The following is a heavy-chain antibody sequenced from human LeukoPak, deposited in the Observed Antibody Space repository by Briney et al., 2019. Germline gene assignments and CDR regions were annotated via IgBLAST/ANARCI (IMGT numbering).Heavy chain of an antibody. CDR2: ISSSGSTI. CDR3: AREYYDFWSGSYYGMDV. CDR1: GFTFSSYE. J-gene: IGHJ6*02. D-gene: IGHD3-3*01. V-gene: IGHV3-48*03. Sequence: GGSMRLSCAASGFTFSSYEMNWVRQAPGKGLEWVSYISSSGSTIYYADSVKGRFTISRDNAKNSLHLQMNSLRAEDTAVYYCAREYYDFWSGSYYGMDVWGQGTTVTVSS.